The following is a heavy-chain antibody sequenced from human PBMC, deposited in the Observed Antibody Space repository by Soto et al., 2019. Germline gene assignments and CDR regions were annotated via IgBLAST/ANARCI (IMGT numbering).Heavy chain of an antibody. D-gene: IGHD3-3*01. V-gene: IGHV3-23*01. Sequence: QSGGSLSLACAASGFTFSSYAMSWVRQAPGKGLEWVSAISGSGGSTYYADSVKGRFTISRDNSKNTLYLQMNSLRAEDTAVYYCAKCDFWSGYCHYFDYWGQGTLVTVSS. CDR2: ISGSGGST. CDR1: GFTFSSYA. CDR3: AKCDFWSGYCHYFDY. J-gene: IGHJ4*02.